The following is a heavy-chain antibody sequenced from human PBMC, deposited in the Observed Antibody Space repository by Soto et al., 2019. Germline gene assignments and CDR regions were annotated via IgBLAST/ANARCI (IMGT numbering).Heavy chain of an antibody. D-gene: IGHD2-8*01. V-gene: IGHV4-31*03. CDR1: GGSISSGGYY. CDR3: ARGGGVLMLAFDI. J-gene: IGHJ3*02. Sequence: QVQLQESGPGLVKPSQTLSLTCTVSGGSISSGGYYWSWIRQHPGKGLEWIGYIYYSGSTYYNPSLKSRVTISVDTSKNPFSLKLSSVTAADTAVYYCARGGGVLMLAFDIWGQGTMVTVSS. CDR2: IYYSGST.